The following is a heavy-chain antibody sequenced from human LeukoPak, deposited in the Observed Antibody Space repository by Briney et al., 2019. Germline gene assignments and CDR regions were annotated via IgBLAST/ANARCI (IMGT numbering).Heavy chain of an antibody. CDR3: ARLPNWNENNWFDP. CDR1: GGSISSSSYY. Sequence: SETLSLTCTVSGGSISSSSYYWGWIRQPPGKGLEWIGSIYYSGSTYYNPSLKSRVTISVDTSKNQFSLKLSSVTAADTAVYYCARLPNWNENNWFDPWGQGTLVTVSS. CDR2: IYYSGST. J-gene: IGHJ5*02. V-gene: IGHV4-39*07. D-gene: IGHD1-20*01.